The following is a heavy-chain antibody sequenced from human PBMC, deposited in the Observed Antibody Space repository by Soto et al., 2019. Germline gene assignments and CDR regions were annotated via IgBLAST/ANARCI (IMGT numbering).Heavy chain of an antibody. CDR2: IIPIFGTA. D-gene: IGHD2-15*01. CDR1: GGTFSSYA. J-gene: IGHJ6*02. Sequence: QVQLVQSGAEVKKPGSSVKVSCKASGGTFSSYAISWVRQAPGQGLEWMGGIIPIFGTANYAQKFQGRVTNTGDESTSAAYMELSSLRSEDTAVYYCERGPDRYCSGGSCYSGYYYYGMDVWGQGTTVTVSS. CDR3: ERGPDRYCSGGSCYSGYYYYGMDV. V-gene: IGHV1-69*12.